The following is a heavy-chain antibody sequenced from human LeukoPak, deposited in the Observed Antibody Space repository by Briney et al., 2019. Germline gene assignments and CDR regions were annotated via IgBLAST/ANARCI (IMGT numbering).Heavy chain of an antibody. CDR1: GFTFSDSW. CDR2: IKQDGSEE. Sequence: GGSLRLSCVASGFTFSDSWMSWVRQAPGKGPEWVANIKQDGSEEHYVDSVKGRFTVSTDNARNSLFLQMNRLRVEDTAVYYCATYKNWVAGDVWGQGTTVSVSS. CDR3: ATYKNWVAGDV. V-gene: IGHV3-7*01. J-gene: IGHJ6*02. D-gene: IGHD7-27*01.